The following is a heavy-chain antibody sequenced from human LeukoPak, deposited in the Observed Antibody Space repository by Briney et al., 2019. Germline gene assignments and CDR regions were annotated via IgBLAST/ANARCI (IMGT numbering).Heavy chain of an antibody. CDR2: INPSGTNT. D-gene: IGHD2-8*02. V-gene: IGHV1-46*01. J-gene: IGHJ4*02. Sequence: ASVKVSCKASGYTFTSYYMHWVRQAPGQGLEWMGLINPSGTNTNYAQKFRGRVTMTRDTSTSTVYMDLSSLRSEDTAMYFCAREDSGGYFDYWGQGTLVTVSS. CDR1: GYTFTSYY. CDR3: AREDSGGYFDY.